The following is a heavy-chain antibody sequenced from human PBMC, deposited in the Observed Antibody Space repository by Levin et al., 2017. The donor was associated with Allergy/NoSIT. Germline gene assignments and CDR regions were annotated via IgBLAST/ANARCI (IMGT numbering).Heavy chain of an antibody. CDR2: IYYSGST. Sequence: SQTLSLPCTVSGGSIRSSYWSWIRQPPGKGLEWIGYIYYSGSTNYNPSLKSRVTISVDTSMNQFSLKLSSVTAADTAVYYCASSYGDYGMDVWGQGTTVTVSS. CDR1: GGSIRSSY. CDR3: ASSYGDYGMDV. D-gene: IGHD4-17*01. J-gene: IGHJ6*02. V-gene: IGHV4-59*01.